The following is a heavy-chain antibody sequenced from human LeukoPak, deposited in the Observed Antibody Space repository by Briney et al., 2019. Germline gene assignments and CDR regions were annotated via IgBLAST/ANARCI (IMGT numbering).Heavy chain of an antibody. Sequence: PGGSLRLSCAASGFTVSSNYMSWVRQAPGKGLEWVSVIYSGGSTYYADSVKGRFTISRDNTKNSVYLQVNSLRAEDTAVYYCARIGYSSSSFDYWGQGTLVTVSS. J-gene: IGHJ4*02. V-gene: IGHV3-53*01. CDR1: GFTVSSNY. CDR2: IYSGGST. CDR3: ARIGYSSSSFDY. D-gene: IGHD6-13*01.